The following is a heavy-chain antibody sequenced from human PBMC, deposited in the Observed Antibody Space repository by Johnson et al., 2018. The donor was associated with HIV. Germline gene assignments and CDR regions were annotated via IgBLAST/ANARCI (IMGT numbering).Heavy chain of an antibody. CDR3: AKIGLDAFDI. CDR2: MWYDGSNK. Sequence: QVQLVESGGGVVQPGRSLRLSCAASGFTFSTYGMHWVRQAPGKGLEWVAVMWYDGSNKYYADSVKGRFTISRDNSKNTLYLQMNSLRREDTAVYSCAKIGLDAFDIWGQGTMVTVSS. V-gene: IGHV3-33*06. J-gene: IGHJ3*02. CDR1: GFTFSTYG.